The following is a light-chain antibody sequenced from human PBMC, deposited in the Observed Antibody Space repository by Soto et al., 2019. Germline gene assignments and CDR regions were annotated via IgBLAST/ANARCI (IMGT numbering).Light chain of an antibody. CDR3: CSYAPSRTLL. CDR2: EGN. J-gene: IGLJ2*01. Sequence: QSVLTQPASVSGSPGESITISCTGTSSDVGTYNLVTWYQQHPGRVPKLILYEGNKRPSGVSSRFSASKSGNTASLTISGFQAEDEADYFCCSYAPSRTLLFGGGTKLTVL. V-gene: IGLV2-23*01. CDR1: SSDVGTYNL.